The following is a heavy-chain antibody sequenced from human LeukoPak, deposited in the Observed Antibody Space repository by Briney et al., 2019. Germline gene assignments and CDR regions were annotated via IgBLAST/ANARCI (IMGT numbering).Heavy chain of an antibody. D-gene: IGHD2-2*01. J-gene: IGHJ4*02. CDR2: IRYDGSNK. CDR3: AKDLHCSSTSCGTGY. CDR1: GFTFSSYG. Sequence: PGGSLRLSCAASGFTFSSYGMHWIRQAPGKGLEWVAFIRYDGSNKYYADSVKGRFTISRDNSKNTLYLQMNSLRAEDTAVSYCAKDLHCSSTSCGTGYWGQGTLVTVSS. V-gene: IGHV3-30*02.